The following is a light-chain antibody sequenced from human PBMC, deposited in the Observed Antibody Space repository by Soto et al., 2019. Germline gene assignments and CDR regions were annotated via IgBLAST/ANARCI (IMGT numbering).Light chain of an antibody. CDR1: QAIRTY. Sequence: DIQMTQSPSSRSGSVGDSVTITCQASQAIRTYLNLYQHKPGRAPRLLIYDASNLQSGVPSRFSGSGSGTHFTLTISNLQPSDFATYYSQQYHNVPLTFAGGTKVDIK. CDR2: DAS. V-gene: IGKV1-33*01. J-gene: IGKJ4*01. CDR3: QQYHNVPLT.